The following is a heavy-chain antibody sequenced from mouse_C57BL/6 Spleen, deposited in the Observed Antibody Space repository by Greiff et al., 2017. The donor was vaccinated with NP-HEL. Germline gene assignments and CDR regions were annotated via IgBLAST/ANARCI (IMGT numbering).Heavy chain of an antibody. Sequence: QVHVKQSGAELARPGASVKMSCKASGYTFTSYTMHWVKQRPGQGLEWIGYINPSSGYTKYNQKFKDKATLTADKSSSTAYMQLSSLTSEDSAVYYCARDDYGDFDYWGQGTTLTVSS. CDR2: INPSSGYT. CDR1: GYTFTSYT. V-gene: IGHV1-4*01. CDR3: ARDDYGDFDY. D-gene: IGHD2-4*01. J-gene: IGHJ2*01.